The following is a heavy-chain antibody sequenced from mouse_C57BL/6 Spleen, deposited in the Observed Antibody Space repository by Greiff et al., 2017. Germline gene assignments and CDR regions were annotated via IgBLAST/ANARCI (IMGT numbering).Heavy chain of an antibody. V-gene: IGHV1-52*01. D-gene: IGHD2-3*01. CDR1: GYTFTSYW. CDR2: IDPSDSET. CDR3: ARGIDDGTRGWFAD. Sequence: VQLQQPGAELVRPGSSVKLSCKASGYTFTSYWMHWVKQRPIQGLEWIGNIDPSDSETHYNQKFKDKATLTVDKSSSTAYMQLSSLTAEDSAVYYCARGIDDGTRGWFADWGQGTLVTVSA. J-gene: IGHJ3*01.